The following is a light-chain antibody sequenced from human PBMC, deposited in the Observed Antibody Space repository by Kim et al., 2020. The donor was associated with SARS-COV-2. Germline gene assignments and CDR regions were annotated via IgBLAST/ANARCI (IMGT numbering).Light chain of an antibody. CDR3: YSRDRAIIGNFYV. CDR2: DND. V-gene: IGLV3-19*01. CDR1: SLRKYY. Sequence: SSELTQDPAVSVALGQTIRITCQGDSLRKYYASWYQQKPGQAPVLVFFDNDNRLSGIPDRFSGSSSRNTAPLTIFGAQAVDLGDYYFYSRDRAIIGNFYV. J-gene: IGLJ1*01.